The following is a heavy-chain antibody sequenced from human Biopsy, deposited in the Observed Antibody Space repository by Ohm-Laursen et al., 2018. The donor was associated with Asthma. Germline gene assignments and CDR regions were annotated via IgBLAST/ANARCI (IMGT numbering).Heavy chain of an antibody. CDR1: GFTVSSNG. CDR3: ARHDHRWDTYADF. CDR2: MYYGETT. V-gene: IGHV4-39*01. Sequence: LRLSCAASGFTVSSNGMSWVRQPPGKGLEWIGSMYYGETTYYSPSLKSRVTISVDTSKNQFSLILSSVTAADTAVYYCARHDHRWDTYADFWGQGTLVTVSS. D-gene: IGHD2-2*01. J-gene: IGHJ4*02.